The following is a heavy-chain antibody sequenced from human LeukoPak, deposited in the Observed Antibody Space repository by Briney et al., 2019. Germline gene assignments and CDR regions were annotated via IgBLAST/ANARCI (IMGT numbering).Heavy chain of an antibody. V-gene: IGHV1-18*01. CDR1: GGTFSSYA. J-gene: IGHJ4*02. Sequence: ASVKVSCKASGGTFSSYAISWVRQAPGQGLEWMGWISAYNGNTNYAQKLQGRVTMTTDTSTSTAYMELRSLRSDDTAVYYCARDGRKGIVGATSVPDYWGQGTLVTVSS. D-gene: IGHD1-26*01. CDR2: ISAYNGNT. CDR3: ARDGRKGIVGATSVPDY.